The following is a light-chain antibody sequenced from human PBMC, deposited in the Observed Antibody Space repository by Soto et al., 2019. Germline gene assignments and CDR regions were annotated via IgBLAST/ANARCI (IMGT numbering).Light chain of an antibody. Sequence: QSALTQPPSASGTPGQRVTISRSTSSSNIGGNTVNWYQQVPGTAPKLLIYSYDQRPSGVPDRFSGSKSGTSASLAISGLQSEDEADYYCAAWDASLTGYAFGTGTKVT. J-gene: IGLJ1*01. CDR1: SSNIGGNT. V-gene: IGLV1-44*01. CDR2: SYD. CDR3: AAWDASLTGYA.